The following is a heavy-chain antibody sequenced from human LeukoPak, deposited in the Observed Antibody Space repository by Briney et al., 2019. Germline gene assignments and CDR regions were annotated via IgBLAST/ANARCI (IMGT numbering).Heavy chain of an antibody. CDR2: INPNSGGT. D-gene: IGHD6-6*01. CDR1: GYTFTGYY. CDR3: ARAEIEAARPSFWYFDL. J-gene: IGHJ2*01. Sequence: ASVKASCKASGYTFTGYYMHWVRQAPGQGLEWMGWINPNSGGTNYAQKFQGRVTMTRDTSISTAYMELSRLRSDDTAVYYCARAEIEAARPSFWYFDLWGRGTLVTVSS. V-gene: IGHV1-2*02.